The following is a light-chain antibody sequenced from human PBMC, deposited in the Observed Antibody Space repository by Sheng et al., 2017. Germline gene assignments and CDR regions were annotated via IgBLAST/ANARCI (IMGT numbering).Light chain of an antibody. V-gene: IGKV1-9*01. CDR1: QDISSF. CDR3: QHFDSYPLT. Sequence: IQLTQSPSSLSASVGDRVTITCRASQDISSFLAWYQQKPGKAPNLLIYGASTLQSGVPSRFSGSGSGSEFTLTITSLQPDDFATYYCQHFDSYPLTFGQGTKVEV. J-gene: IGKJ1*01. CDR2: GAS.